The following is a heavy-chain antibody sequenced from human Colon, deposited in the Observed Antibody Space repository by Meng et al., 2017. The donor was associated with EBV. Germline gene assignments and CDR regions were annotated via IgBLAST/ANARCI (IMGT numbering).Heavy chain of an antibody. D-gene: IGHD3-16*01. CDR2: ISWDGRTT. Sequence: EVQVGQVGGGVVLAEGSLSLSCSASGFTFDDDTIYLDRQLPGKGLEWVSLISWDGRTTFYADSVEGRFTIFRDNNKNSLYLYMNSLRTEDTALYYCAKGPGIDYAHYFDSWGQGTLVTVSS. V-gene: IGHV3-43*01. CDR3: AKGPGIDYAHYFDS. CDR1: GFTFDDDT. J-gene: IGHJ4*02.